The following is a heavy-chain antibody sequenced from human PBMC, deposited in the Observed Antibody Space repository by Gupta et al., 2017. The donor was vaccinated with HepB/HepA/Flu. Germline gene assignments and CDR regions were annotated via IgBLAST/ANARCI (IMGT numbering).Heavy chain of an antibody. Sequence: EVQLVESGGGLVKPGGSLRLSCAASGFTFSNAWMSWVRQAPGKGLEWVGRIKSKTDGGTTDYAAPVKGRFTISREDSKNTLYLQMNSLKTEDTAVYYCTTVYSGSYWGYYGMDVWGQGTTVTVSS. J-gene: IGHJ6*02. D-gene: IGHD1-26*01. CDR2: IKSKTDGGTT. CDR3: TTVYSGSYWGYYGMDV. CDR1: GFTFSNAW. V-gene: IGHV3-15*01.